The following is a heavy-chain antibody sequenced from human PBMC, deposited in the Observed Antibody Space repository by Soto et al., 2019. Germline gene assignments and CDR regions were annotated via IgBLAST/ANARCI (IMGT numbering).Heavy chain of an antibody. J-gene: IGHJ1*01. Sequence: GGSLRLSCAASGFTFSTSWMHWVRQAPGKGLGWVSGINSDGSSTSNADSVKDRFTISRDNAKNTLYLQMNSLRAEDTAVYYCARSSVYSSSSAEYFQHWGQGTLVTVSS. V-gene: IGHV3-74*01. CDR3: ARSSVYSSSSAEYFQH. CDR2: INSDGSST. D-gene: IGHD6-6*01. CDR1: GFTFSTSW.